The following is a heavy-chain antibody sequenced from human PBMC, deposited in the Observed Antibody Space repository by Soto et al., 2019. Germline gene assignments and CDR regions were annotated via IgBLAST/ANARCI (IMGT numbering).Heavy chain of an antibody. CDR1: GYTFSDYY. Sequence: QVQLVESGGDLVKRGGSLRLSCAASGYTFSDYYMSWIRQAPGKGLEWISYIDTSSTKIYYADSVKGRFTISRDNAKNSLYLEMNSLRDEETAVYYCASHYDMWRGCLSPVDYWGQGTLVTVSS. J-gene: IGHJ4*02. CDR3: ASHYDMWRGCLSPVDY. CDR2: IDTSSTKI. D-gene: IGHD3-3*01. V-gene: IGHV3-11*01.